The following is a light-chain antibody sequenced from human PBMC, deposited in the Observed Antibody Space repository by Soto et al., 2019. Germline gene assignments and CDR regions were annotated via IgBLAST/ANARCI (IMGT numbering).Light chain of an antibody. Sequence: EIVMTQSPASLSVSPGERATLSCRVSQSISSDLAWYQQKPGQAPRLLIYAASTRATGIPARFSGSGSGTEFTLTISSLQSEDSAVYYCQQYKDWPPITFGGGTKVEIK. CDR2: AAS. CDR3: QQYKDWPPIT. J-gene: IGKJ4*01. V-gene: IGKV3-15*01. CDR1: QSISSD.